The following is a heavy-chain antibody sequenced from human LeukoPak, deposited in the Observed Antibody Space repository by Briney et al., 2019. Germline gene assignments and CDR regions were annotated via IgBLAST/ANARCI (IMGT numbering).Heavy chain of an antibody. CDR1: GGSMRNYY. CDR3: ARERDLGLGSYFSDS. D-gene: IGHD3-10*01. V-gene: IGHV4-4*07. CDR2: IYISGTT. J-gene: IGHJ4*02. Sequence: SETLSLTCTVSGGSMRNYYWSWIRQPAGKGLEWVGRIYISGTTNSNPSLESRVTLSVDTSKNQFSLNLRSVTAADTAVHYCARERDLGLGSYFSDSWGQGTLVTVSS.